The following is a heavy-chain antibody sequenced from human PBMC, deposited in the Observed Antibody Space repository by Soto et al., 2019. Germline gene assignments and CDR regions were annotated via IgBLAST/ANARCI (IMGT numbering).Heavy chain of an antibody. V-gene: IGHV1-18*01. CDR1: GYTFTSYG. CDR2: ISAYNGNT. CDR3: ARIKRGVMSRVSGMDV. D-gene: IGHD3-16*01. Sequence: QVQLVQSGAEVKKPGASVKVSCKASGYTFTSYGISWGRQAPGQGLEWMGWISAYNGNTNYSQKLHGRVTMTTDTSTSKAYMELRSLRADDTAVYYCARIKRGVMSRVSGMDVWGQGTTVTVSS. J-gene: IGHJ6*02.